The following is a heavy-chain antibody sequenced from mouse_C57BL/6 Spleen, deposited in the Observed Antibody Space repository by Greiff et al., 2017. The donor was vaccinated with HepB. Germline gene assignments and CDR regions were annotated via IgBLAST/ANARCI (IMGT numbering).Heavy chain of an antibody. D-gene: IGHD4-1*01. CDR2: INPNNGGT. CDR1: GYTFTDYY. J-gene: IGHJ4*01. V-gene: IGHV1-26*01. Sequence: VQLQQSGPELVKPGASVKISCKASGYTFTDYYMNWVKQSHGKSLEWIGDINPNNGGTSYNQKFKGKATLTVDKSSSTAYMELRSLTSEDSAVYYCARTGKAMDYWGQGTSVTVSS. CDR3: ARTGKAMDY.